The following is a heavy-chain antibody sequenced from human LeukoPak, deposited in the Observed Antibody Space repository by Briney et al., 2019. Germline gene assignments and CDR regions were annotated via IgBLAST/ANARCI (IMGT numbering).Heavy chain of an antibody. J-gene: IGHJ6*02. CDR2: INSDGSIT. D-gene: IGHD5-18*01. V-gene: IGHV3-74*01. Sequence: GGSLRLSCAASGFTFTTYWMHWVRQAPGKGLVWVSHINSDGSITSYADSVRGRFTISRDNAKNTLYLQMNSLRAEDTAVYYCARDAVDTANAVWGQGTTVTVSS. CDR1: GFTFTTYW. CDR3: ARDAVDTANAV.